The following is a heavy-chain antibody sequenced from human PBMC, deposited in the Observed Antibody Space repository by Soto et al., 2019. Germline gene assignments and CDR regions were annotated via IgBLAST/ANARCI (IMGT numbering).Heavy chain of an antibody. J-gene: IGHJ4*02. Sequence: SVKVSCKASGGTFSSYAISWVRQAPGQGLGWMGGIIPIFGTANYAQEFQGRVTITADESTSTAYMELSSLRSEDTAVYYCARGYDAYFDYWGQGTLVTVSS. D-gene: IGHD1-1*01. V-gene: IGHV1-69*13. CDR1: GGTFSSYA. CDR2: IIPIFGTA. CDR3: ARGYDAYFDY.